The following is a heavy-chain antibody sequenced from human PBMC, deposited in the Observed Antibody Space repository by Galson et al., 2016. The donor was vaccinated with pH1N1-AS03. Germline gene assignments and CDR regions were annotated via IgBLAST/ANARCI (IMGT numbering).Heavy chain of an antibody. V-gene: IGHV1-18*04. J-gene: IGHJ3*01. D-gene: IGHD3-3*01. CDR2: ISAYNGNT. CDR3: VRDGESKGFDDLSKPYQTYYDYIVDV. Sequence: SVKVSCKASDSTFSTFGFGWVRQAPGQGLEWMGWISAYNGNTKYAQRVQGRATMTSDNSTTTVYMELNSLRSEDTAVFYCVRDGESKGFDDLSKPYQTYYDYIVDVWGQGTVVSVSA. CDR1: DSTFSTFG.